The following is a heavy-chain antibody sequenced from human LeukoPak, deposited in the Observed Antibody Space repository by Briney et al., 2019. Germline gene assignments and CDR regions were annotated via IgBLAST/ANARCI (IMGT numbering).Heavy chain of an antibody. V-gene: IGHV1-69*13. CDR2: IIPIFGTA. CDR1: GGTFSSYA. J-gene: IGHJ3*02. CDR3: AREQAVAGTFAFDI. Sequence: SVKVSCKASGGTFSSYAISWVRQAPGQGLEWTGGIIPIFGTANYAQKFQGRVTITADESTSTAYMELSSLRSEDTAVYYCAREQAVAGTFAFDIWGQGTMVTVSS. D-gene: IGHD6-19*01.